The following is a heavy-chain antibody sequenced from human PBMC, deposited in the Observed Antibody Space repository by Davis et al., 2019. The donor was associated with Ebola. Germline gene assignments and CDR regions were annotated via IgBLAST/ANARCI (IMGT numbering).Heavy chain of an antibody. D-gene: IGHD3-16*01. V-gene: IGHV6-1*01. CDR2: TYYRPKWYN. CDR1: GDSVSSNRAA. J-gene: IGHJ4*02. Sequence: QTPSLTRAISGDSVSSNRAAWNWIRQSPSRGLEWLERTYYRPKWYNDYAVSVKSRITINPDTSKNQFSLQLNSVTPEDTAVYYCARSSTFGSGWFDYWGQGTLVTVSS. CDR3: ARSSTFGSGWFDY.